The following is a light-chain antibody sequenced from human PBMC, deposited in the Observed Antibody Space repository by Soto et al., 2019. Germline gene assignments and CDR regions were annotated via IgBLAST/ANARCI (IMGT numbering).Light chain of an antibody. Sequence: EIVLTQSPANLSLSPGERATLSFRASQSVSSYLAWYQQKPGQAPRLLIYDASNRATGIPARFSGSGSGTDFTLTISSLEPDDFAVYYCQQRSDWPSTFGGGTKVQIK. CDR1: QSVSSY. J-gene: IGKJ4*01. V-gene: IGKV3-11*01. CDR2: DAS. CDR3: QQRSDWPST.